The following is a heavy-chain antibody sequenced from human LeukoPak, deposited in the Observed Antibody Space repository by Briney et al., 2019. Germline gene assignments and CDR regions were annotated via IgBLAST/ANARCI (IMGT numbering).Heavy chain of an antibody. V-gene: IGHV4-39*01. Sequence: SETLSLTCTVSGGSISSYYWGWIRQPPGKGLEWIGSFSYSGNTYYNPSLKSRVTISVDRSENQFSLKLSSVTAADTAVYYCARTIVEAPAAMSKFDYWGQGTLVTVSS. CDR1: GGSISSYY. CDR2: FSYSGNT. D-gene: IGHD2-2*01. CDR3: ARTIVEAPAAMSKFDY. J-gene: IGHJ4*02.